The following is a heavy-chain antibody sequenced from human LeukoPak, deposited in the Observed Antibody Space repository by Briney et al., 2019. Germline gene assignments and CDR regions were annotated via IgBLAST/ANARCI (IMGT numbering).Heavy chain of an antibody. CDR1: GFTFSSYT. CDR2: ISGSGSST. J-gene: IGHJ5*02. V-gene: IGHV3-23*01. D-gene: IGHD5-18*01. CDR3: AKVDTVLGRPFDP. Sequence: GGSLRLSCAASGFTFSSYTMSCVRQPAGKGLEWVSAISGSGSSTYYADSVKGRFTISRDNSKNTLYLQMNSLRAEDTAVYYCAKVDTVLGRPFDPWGQGTLVTVSS.